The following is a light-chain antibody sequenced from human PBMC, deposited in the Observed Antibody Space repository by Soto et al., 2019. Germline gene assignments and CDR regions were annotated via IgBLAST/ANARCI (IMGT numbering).Light chain of an antibody. CDR1: SSNIGAGYD. CDR2: GNS. Sequence: QSVLTQPPSVSGAPGQRVTISCTGSSSNIGAGYDVHWYQQLPGTAPKLLIYGNSNRPSGVPDRFSGSKSGTSASLAITGLQAEDEADYYCQSYDSSPREVFGTGTKLTVL. J-gene: IGLJ1*01. V-gene: IGLV1-40*01. CDR3: QSYDSSPREV.